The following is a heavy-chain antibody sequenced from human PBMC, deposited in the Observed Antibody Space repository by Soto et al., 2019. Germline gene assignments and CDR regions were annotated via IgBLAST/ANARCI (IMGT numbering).Heavy chain of an antibody. CDR2: ISGSGGST. V-gene: IGHV3-23*01. CDR3: AKRYRGAVADYFDY. D-gene: IGHD6-19*01. CDR1: GFTFSSYA. Sequence: GESLKISCAASGFTFSSYAMSWVRQAPGKGLEWVSAISGSGGSTYYADSVKGRFTISRDNSKNTLYLQMNSLRAEDTAVYYCAKRYRGAVADYFDYWGQGTLVTVSS. J-gene: IGHJ4*02.